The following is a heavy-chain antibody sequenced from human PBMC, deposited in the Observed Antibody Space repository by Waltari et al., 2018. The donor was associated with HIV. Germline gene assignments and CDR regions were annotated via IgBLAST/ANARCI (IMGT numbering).Heavy chain of an antibody. J-gene: IGHJ4*02. CDR3: AKGRVVGATPYYFDS. V-gene: IGHV3-23*01. D-gene: IGHD1-26*01. CDR2: INSRGGNI. Sequence: VQLLESGGGLVQPGGSLRLSCAASGVTFSSNAMSWVRQAPGKGLEWFSSINSRGGNIYYTDSVKGRFTISRDNSKETLYLQMNNLRAEDTAAYFCAKGRVVGATPYYFDSWGQGTLVTASS. CDR1: GVTFSSNA.